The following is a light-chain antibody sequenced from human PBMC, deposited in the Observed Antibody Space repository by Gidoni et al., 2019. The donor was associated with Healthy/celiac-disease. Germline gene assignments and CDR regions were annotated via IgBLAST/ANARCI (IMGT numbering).Light chain of an antibody. CDR2: GAS. V-gene: IGKV3-20*01. CDR1: QSVSSRY. Sequence: EIELTQSPGTLSLSPGERATLSCRASQSVSSRYLAWYQQKPGQAPRLLIYGASSRATGIPDRFSGSGSGTDSPLTISRLEPEDFAVYYCQQYGSSYTFGPGTKLEIK. CDR3: QQYGSSYT. J-gene: IGKJ2*01.